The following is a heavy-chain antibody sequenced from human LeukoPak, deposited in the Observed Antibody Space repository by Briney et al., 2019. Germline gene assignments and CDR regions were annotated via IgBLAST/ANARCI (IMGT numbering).Heavy chain of an antibody. CDR2: ISGSGGST. D-gene: IGHD2-2*01. CDR3: AKNPNAIVVVPAAPKNWFDP. J-gene: IGHJ5*02. CDR1: GFTFSSYA. Sequence: GGSLRLSCAASGFTFSSYAMSWVRQAPGKGLEWVSAISGSGGSTYYADSAKGRFTISRDNSKNTLYLQMNSLRAEDTAVYYCAKNPNAIVVVPAAPKNWFDPWGQGTLVTVSS. V-gene: IGHV3-23*01.